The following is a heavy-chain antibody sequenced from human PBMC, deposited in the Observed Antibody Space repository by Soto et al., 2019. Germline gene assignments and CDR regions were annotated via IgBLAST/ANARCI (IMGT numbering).Heavy chain of an antibody. CDR1: GNTFTNFG. Sequence: QGQLVQSGVEVKKPGASVKVSCTASGNTFTNFGVTWVRQAPGQGLEWMGWISPYTDDPSYAQKFQGRVTMTIDTSTSTAYLDVRRLTSDDTAVYYCARVIPGPEAWFHPWGQGTLVTVSS. CDR2: ISPYTDDP. CDR3: ARVIPGPEAWFHP. V-gene: IGHV1-18*01. J-gene: IGHJ5*02. D-gene: IGHD2-2*01.